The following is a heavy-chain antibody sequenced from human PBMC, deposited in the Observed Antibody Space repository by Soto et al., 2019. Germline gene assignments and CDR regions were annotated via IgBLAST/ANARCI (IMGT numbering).Heavy chain of an antibody. J-gene: IGHJ4*02. D-gene: IGHD2-15*01. V-gene: IGHV3-23*01. Sequence: LSCAASGFTFSSYTMSWVRQAPGKGLEWVSAISGSGGSTYYADSVKGRFTISRDNSKNTLYLQMNSLRAEDTAVYYCAKDLGGRFDYWGQGTLVTVSS. CDR2: ISGSGGST. CDR1: GFTFSSYT. CDR3: AKDLGGRFDY.